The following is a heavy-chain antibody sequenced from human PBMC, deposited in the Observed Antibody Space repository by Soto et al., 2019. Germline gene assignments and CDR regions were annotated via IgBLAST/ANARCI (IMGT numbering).Heavy chain of an antibody. V-gene: IGHV3-23*01. CDR1: GFTFSSYA. J-gene: IGHJ6*02. CDR3: ANLWPRRYFDWLSPYGMDV. CDR2: ISGSGGST. D-gene: IGHD3-9*01. Sequence: GGSLRLSCAASGFTFSSYAMSWVRQAPGKGLEWVSAISGSGGSTYYADSVKGRFTISRDNSKNTLYLQMNSLRAEDTAVYYCANLWPRRYFDWLSPYGMDVWGQGTTVTVSS.